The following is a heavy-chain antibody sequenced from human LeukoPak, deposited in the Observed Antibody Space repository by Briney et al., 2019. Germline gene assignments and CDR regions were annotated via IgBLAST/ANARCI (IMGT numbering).Heavy chain of an antibody. Sequence: GASLRLSCAASGFTFSNYVMTWVRQAPGKGLEWVSTISGSGGGTYYADAVKGRFTISRDNSKNTLYLQMNSLRVEDTAVYYCARDRGSSSWYEWFDPWGQGTLVTVSS. D-gene: IGHD6-13*01. J-gene: IGHJ5*02. CDR3: ARDRGSSSWYEWFDP. CDR1: GFTFSNYV. CDR2: ISGSGGGT. V-gene: IGHV3-23*01.